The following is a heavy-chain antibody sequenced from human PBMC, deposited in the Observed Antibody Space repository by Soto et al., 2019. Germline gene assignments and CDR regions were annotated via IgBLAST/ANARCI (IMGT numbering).Heavy chain of an antibody. Sequence: EGSLRGSCAASGGSLSTYSMNWVRQAPGKGLEWVSSISSTSDYIYYADSVKGRFTISRDNAKNSLYLQMSSLRAEDTAVYYCARGPTVVTHFDYWGPGTLVTVSS. CDR2: ISSTSDYI. V-gene: IGHV3-21*01. J-gene: IGHJ4*02. CDR1: GGSLSTYS. CDR3: ARGPTVVTHFDY. D-gene: IGHD4-17*01.